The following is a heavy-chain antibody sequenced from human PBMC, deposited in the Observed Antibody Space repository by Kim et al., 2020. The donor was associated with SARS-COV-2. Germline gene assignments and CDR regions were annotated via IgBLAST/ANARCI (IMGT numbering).Heavy chain of an antibody. CDR1: GFTFSSYG. J-gene: IGHJ4*02. CDR3: ARDFYGDYPYYFDY. CDR2: IWYDGSNK. V-gene: IGHV3-33*01. Sequence: GGSLRLSCAASGFTFSSYGMHWVRQAPGKGLEWVAVIWYDGSNKYYADSVKGRFTISRDNSKNTLYLQMNSLRAEDTAVYYCARDFYGDYPYYFDYWGQGTLVTVSS. D-gene: IGHD4-17*01.